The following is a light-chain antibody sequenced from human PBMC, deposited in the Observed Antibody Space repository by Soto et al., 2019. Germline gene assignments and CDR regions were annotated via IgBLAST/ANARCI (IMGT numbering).Light chain of an antibody. CDR1: QSVSSSY. CDR3: QQYGSPPSIT. CDR2: GAF. Sequence: EIVLTQSPATLSLSPGERATLSCRASQSVSSSYVAWYQQKPGQTPSLLIYGAFSRATGIPDRFSGSESGTDFTLTISRREPEDFAVYYYQQYGSPPSITFGQGTRLEIK. J-gene: IGKJ5*01. V-gene: IGKV3-20*01.